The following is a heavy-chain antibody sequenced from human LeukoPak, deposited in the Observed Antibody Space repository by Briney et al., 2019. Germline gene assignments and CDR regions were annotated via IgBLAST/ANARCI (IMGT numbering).Heavy chain of an antibody. CDR2: ITASGGNT. D-gene: IGHD5-18*01. Sequence: GGSLTLSCAASGFTFSSYAMGWVRQAPGRGLEWVSAITASGGNTYYADSVKGRFTISRDNSKNTLYLQVNSLRAEDTAVYYCAKGNGYSYGRYYFDYWGQGTLVTVSS. V-gene: IGHV3-23*01. J-gene: IGHJ4*02. CDR3: AKGNGYSYGRYYFDY. CDR1: GFTFSSYA.